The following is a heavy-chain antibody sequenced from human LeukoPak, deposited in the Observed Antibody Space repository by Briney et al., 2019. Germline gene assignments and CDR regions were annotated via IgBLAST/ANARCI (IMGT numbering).Heavy chain of an antibody. Sequence: KPGGSLRLSWAASGFTFSDYYMSWIRQAPGKGLEWVSYISSSGSTIYYADSVKGRFTISRDNAKNSLYLQMNSLRAEDTAVYYCARPIAAAGIYYYYYYMDVWGKGTTVTVSS. J-gene: IGHJ6*03. CDR3: ARPIAAAGIYYYYYYMDV. V-gene: IGHV3-11*04. D-gene: IGHD6-13*01. CDR1: GFTFSDYY. CDR2: ISSSGSTI.